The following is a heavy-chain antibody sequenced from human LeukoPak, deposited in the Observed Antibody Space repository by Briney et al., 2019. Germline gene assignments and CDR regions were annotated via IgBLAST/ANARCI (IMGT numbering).Heavy chain of an antibody. V-gene: IGHV5-51*01. D-gene: IGHD6-13*01. CDR1: GYSFTSYW. J-gene: IGHJ6*03. CDR2: VYPGDSDT. CDR3: ARHQTRSIAAAGANYYYYYMDV. Sequence: GESLKISCKGSGYSFTSYWIGWVRQMPGKGLEWMGIVYPGDSDTRYSPSFQGQVTISADKSISTAYLQWSSLKASDTAMYYCARHQTRSIAAAGANYYYYYMDVWGKGTTVTVSS.